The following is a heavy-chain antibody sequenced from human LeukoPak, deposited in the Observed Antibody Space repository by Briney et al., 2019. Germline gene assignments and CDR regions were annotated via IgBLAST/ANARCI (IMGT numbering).Heavy chain of an antibody. CDR1: SGSISDYD. V-gene: IGHV4-59*01. D-gene: IGHD3-16*01. CDR3: ARDKLSFGSRYNWFDP. CDR2: IYYTGST. J-gene: IGHJ5*02. Sequence: SETLSLTCTVSSGSISDYDWSWIRQPPGKGLEWIGYIYYTGSTSYNPSLKSRVTISVDTSKNQFSLKLTSVTAADTAVYYCARDKLSFGSRYNWFDPWGQGSLVTVSS.